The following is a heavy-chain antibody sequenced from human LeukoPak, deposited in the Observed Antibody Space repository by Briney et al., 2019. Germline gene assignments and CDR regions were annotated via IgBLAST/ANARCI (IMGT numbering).Heavy chain of an antibody. V-gene: IGHV1-18*01. J-gene: IGHJ4*02. CDR3: ARASIVGARGDFDY. CDR1: GYTFTSYG. CDR2: ISAYNGNT. D-gene: IGHD1-26*01. Sequence: ASVKVSCKASGYTFTSYGISWVRQAPGQGLEWMGWISAYNGNTNYAQKLQGRVTMTTDTSTSTDYMELRSLRSDDTAVYYCARASIVGARGDFDYWGQGTLVTVSS.